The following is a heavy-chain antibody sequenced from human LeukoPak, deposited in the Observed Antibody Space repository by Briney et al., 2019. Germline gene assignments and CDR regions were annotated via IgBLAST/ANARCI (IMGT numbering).Heavy chain of an antibody. CDR2: IYYRGST. CDR3: ARQGLRLTSDY. CDR1: GGSISISNYY. D-gene: IGHD4-17*01. Sequence: SETLSLTCTVSGGSISISNYYWGWIRQPPGKGLEWIGAIYYRGSTYYNPSLKSRVTMSVDTSTNQFSLKLSSVTAADTAMYYCARQGLRLTSDYWGQGTLVTVSS. J-gene: IGHJ4*02. V-gene: IGHV4-39*01.